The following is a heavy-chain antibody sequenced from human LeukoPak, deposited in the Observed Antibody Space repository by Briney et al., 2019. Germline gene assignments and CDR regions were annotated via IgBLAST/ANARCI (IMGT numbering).Heavy chain of an antibody. CDR2: ISGSGGST. CDR1: GFISSSYA. V-gene: IGHV3-23*01. Sequence: PGGSLRLSRAASGFISSSYATTGVRQAPGKGLDWVSGISGSGGSTYYANSVKRRFTTSRDNSKNTLYLQLNSLRAEDTAVYYCAKTFYSYDTSGYYYWGQGTLVTVSS. CDR3: AKTFYSYDTSGYYY. D-gene: IGHD3-22*01. J-gene: IGHJ4*02.